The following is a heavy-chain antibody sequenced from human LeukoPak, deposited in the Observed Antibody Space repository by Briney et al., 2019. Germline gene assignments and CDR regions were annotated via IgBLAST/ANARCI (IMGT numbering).Heavy chain of an antibody. D-gene: IGHD6-19*01. CDR1: GFTFSSYA. CDR3: AQPYRSGWYGDFAY. Sequence: GGSLRLSCAASGFTFSSYAMHWVRQAPGKGLEWVAVISYDGSNKYYADADSVKGRFTISRDNSKNTVYLQMNSLRADEAAVYYSAQPYRSGWYGDFAYWGQGTLVTVSS. J-gene: IGHJ4*02. CDR2: ISYDGSNK. V-gene: IGHV3-30-3*01.